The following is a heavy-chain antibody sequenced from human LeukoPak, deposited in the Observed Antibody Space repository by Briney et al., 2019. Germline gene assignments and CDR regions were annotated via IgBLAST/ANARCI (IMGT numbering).Heavy chain of an antibody. CDR2: IYYSGST. CDR1: GGSISSSSYY. Sequence: SETLSLTCTVSGGSISSSSYYWGWIRQPPGKGLEWIGYIYYSGSTNYNPSLKSRVTISVDTSKNQFSLKLSSLTAADTAVYYCARLTSSSSGSSFDYWGQGTLVTVSS. V-gene: IGHV4-61*05. CDR3: ARLTSSSSGSSFDY. J-gene: IGHJ4*02. D-gene: IGHD6-13*01.